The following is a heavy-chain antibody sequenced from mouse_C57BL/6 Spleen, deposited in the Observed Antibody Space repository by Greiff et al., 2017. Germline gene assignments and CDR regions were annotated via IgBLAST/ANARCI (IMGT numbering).Heavy chain of an antibody. J-gene: IGHJ2*01. D-gene: IGHD1-1*01. Sequence: EVQLQESGGDLVKPGGSLKLSCAASGFTFSSYGMSWVRQTPDKRLEWVATISSGGSYTYYPDSVKGRFTISRDNAKNTLYLQMSSLKSEDTAMYYCARIYYYGSSYGVFDYWGQGTTLTVSS. V-gene: IGHV5-6*01. CDR1: GFTFSSYG. CDR2: ISSGGSYT. CDR3: ARIYYYGSSYGVFDY.